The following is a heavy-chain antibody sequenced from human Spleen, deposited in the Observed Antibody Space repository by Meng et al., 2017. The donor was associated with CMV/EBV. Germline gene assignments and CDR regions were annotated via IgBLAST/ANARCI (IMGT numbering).Heavy chain of an antibody. CDR2: INHSGST. J-gene: IGHJ5*02. V-gene: IGHV4-34*01. Sequence: GSFSGYYWSWIRQPPGKGLEWIGEINHSGSTNYNPSLKSRVTISVDTSKNQFSLKLSSVTAADTAVYYCARGLVLLWFGEPRHNWFDPWGQGTLVPSPQ. D-gene: IGHD3-10*01. CDR3: ARGLVLLWFGEPRHNWFDP. CDR1: GSFSGYY.